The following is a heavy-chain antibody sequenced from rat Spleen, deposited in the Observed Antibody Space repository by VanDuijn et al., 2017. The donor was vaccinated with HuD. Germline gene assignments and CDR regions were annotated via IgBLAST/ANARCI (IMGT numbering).Heavy chain of an antibody. J-gene: IGHJ4*01. D-gene: IGHD1-5*01. CDR3: TRDENRYNPYYVMDA. V-gene: IGHV2-41*01. CDR2: IWNTGGT. Sequence: QVQLKESGPGLMQPSQTLSLTCIVSGFSLTSYNVHWVRQPPGKGLEWMGVIWNTGGTRYNSALKSRLSISRDTSKSQVFLKMNSLQTDDTGTYYCTRDENRYNPYYVMDAWGQGTSVTVSS. CDR1: GFSLTSYN.